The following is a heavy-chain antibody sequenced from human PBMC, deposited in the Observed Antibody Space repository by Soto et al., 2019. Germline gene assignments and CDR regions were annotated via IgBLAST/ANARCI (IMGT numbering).Heavy chain of an antibody. CDR3: AYKTGFDY. Sequence: EVQLLASGGDLVQPGGSLRLSCAASGFIFSSSAMSWVRQAPGKGLDWVSTISDSGTSTFYADSVRGRFTISRDNSKNTLFLQMNSLRVEDTAVYYCAYKTGFDYWGQGTLVTVSS. J-gene: IGHJ4*02. CDR2: ISDSGTST. V-gene: IGHV3-23*01. D-gene: IGHD1-1*01. CDR1: GFIFSSSA.